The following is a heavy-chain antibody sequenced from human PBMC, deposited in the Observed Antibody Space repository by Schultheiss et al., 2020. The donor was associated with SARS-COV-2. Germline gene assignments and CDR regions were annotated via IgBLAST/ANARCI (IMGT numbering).Heavy chain of an antibody. Sequence: ASVKVSCKASGYTFTSYGISWVRQAPGQGLEWMGWISAYNGNTNYAQKLQGRVTMTTDTSTSTAYMELRSLRSDDTAVYYCARDRYNWNDRRPYYYYYYGMDVWGQGTTVTVSS. CDR3: ARDRYNWNDRRPYYYYYYGMDV. J-gene: IGHJ6*02. D-gene: IGHD1-20*01. CDR2: ISAYNGNT. CDR1: GYTFTSYG. V-gene: IGHV1-18*01.